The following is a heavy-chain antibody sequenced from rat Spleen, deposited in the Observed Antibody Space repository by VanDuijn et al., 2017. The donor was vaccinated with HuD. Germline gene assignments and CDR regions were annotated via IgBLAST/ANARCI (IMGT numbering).Heavy chain of an antibody. D-gene: IGHD1-1*01. CDR1: GFTFSDYY. J-gene: IGHJ2*01. V-gene: IGHV5-22*01. Sequence: EVQLVESDGGLVQPGRSLKLSCAASGFTFSDYYMAWARQAPKKGLEWVASISYEGSGTYYGDSVKGRFTIPRDNAKSTLYMQMNSLRSEDTATYYCTRDLYYYSGFDYWGQGVMVTVSS. CDR2: ISYEGSGT. CDR3: TRDLYYYSGFDY.